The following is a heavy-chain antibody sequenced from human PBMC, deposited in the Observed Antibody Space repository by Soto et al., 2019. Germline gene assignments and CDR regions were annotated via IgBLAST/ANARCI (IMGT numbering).Heavy chain of an antibody. CDR2: SHNTRGT. J-gene: IGHJ4*02. V-gene: IGHV4-30-4*01. Sequence: QVQLQESGPGLVKPSQTLSLTCTVSGGSISRGGYSWSWIRQPPGKGLEWIGYSHNTRGTYYTPALESRLTISLDTSNNQFSLNLRSGTAADTAVYYCAMVPLSSHSYYGDCDSWFQGTLVTV. CDR3: AMVPLSSHSYYGDCDS. D-gene: IGHD3-22*01. CDR1: GGSISRGGYS.